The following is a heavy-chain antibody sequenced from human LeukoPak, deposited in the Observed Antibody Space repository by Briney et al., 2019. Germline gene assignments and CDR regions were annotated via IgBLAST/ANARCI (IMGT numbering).Heavy chain of an antibody. Sequence: GASVKVSCKASGGTFSSYAISWVRQAPGQGLEWMGGIIPIFGTANYAQKFQGRVTITADESTSTAYMELSSLRSEDTAVYYCARGRGESIAVAATWFDYWGQGTLVTVSS. V-gene: IGHV1-69*13. CDR2: IIPIFGTA. CDR3: ARGRGESIAVAATWFDY. CDR1: GGTFSSYA. J-gene: IGHJ4*02. D-gene: IGHD6-19*01.